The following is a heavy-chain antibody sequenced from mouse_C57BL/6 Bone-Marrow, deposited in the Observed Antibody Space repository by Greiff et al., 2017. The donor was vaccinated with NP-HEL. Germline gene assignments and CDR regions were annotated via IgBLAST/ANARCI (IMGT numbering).Heavy chain of an antibody. D-gene: IGHD3-2*02. CDR1: GYTFTSYW. J-gene: IGHJ3*01. V-gene: IGHV1-64*01. Sequence: QVQLQQSGAELVKPGASVKLSCKASGYTFTSYWMHWVKQRPGQGLEWIGMIHPNSGSTNYNEKFKSKATLTVDKSSSTAYMQLSSLTSEDSAVYYCARKITGTGGYGFAYWGQGTLVTVSA. CDR3: ARKITGTGGYGFAY. CDR2: IHPNSGST.